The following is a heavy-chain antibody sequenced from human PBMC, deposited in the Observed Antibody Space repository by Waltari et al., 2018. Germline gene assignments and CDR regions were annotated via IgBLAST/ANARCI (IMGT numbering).Heavy chain of an antibody. Sequence: EVQLLESGGGLVQPGGSLRLSCAASGFTFSSYAMSWVRQAPGKGLEWVSVIYSGGSTYYADSVKGRFTISRDNSKNTLYLQMNSLRAEDTAVYYSAKEDTYYYYMDVWGKGTTVTVSS. CDR3: AKEDTYYYYMDV. D-gene: IGHD5-18*01. CDR2: IYSGGST. V-gene: IGHV3-23*03. CDR1: GFTFSSYA. J-gene: IGHJ6*03.